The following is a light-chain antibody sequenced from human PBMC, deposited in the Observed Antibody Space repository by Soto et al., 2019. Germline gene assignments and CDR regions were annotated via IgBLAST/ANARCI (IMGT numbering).Light chain of an antibody. Sequence: DIPLTQSPSSLTASLGDRVTITCRASQSISGYLNWYQEKPGEAPNLLIYAASSLESGVPSRFSGRGSGIAFSLTITGLQREDFATYYCQQSYRSPTFGQGTKVEI. CDR2: AAS. CDR1: QSISGY. J-gene: IGKJ1*01. V-gene: IGKV1-39*01. CDR3: QQSYRSPT.